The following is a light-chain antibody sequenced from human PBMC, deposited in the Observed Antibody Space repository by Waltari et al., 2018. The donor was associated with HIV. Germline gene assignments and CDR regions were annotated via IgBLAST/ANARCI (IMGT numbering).Light chain of an antibody. Sequence: QSALPQPRSVSGSPGQSVTMSCTGTNRDVGAYNSVSWYQQYPGKAPRLIVHDVTQRPSGVPDRFSGSKSGNTASLTISGLQAEDEADYYCCSYAGSYTWVFGEGTKLTVL. J-gene: IGLJ3*02. CDR3: CSYAGSYTWV. V-gene: IGLV2-11*01. CDR2: DVT. CDR1: NRDVGAYNS.